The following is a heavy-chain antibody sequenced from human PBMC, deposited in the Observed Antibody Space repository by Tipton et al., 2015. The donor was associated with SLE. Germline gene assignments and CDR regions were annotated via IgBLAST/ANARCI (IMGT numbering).Heavy chain of an antibody. Sequence: TLSLTCTVSDYSISSGYYWGWIRQPPGKGLEWIGSIFHSGSTFYNPSLQSRVTISVDTSKNQFSLRLTSVTAADTAVYYCARSPWGSWAFDIWGQGTVVTVSS. CDR2: IFHSGST. CDR3: ARSPWGSWAFDI. V-gene: IGHV4-38-2*02. D-gene: IGHD7-27*01. CDR1: DYSISSGYY. J-gene: IGHJ3*02.